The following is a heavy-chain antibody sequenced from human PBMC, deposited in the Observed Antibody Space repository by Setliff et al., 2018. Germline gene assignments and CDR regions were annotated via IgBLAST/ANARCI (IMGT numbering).Heavy chain of an antibody. V-gene: IGHV2-5*02. J-gene: IGHJ3*02. CDR2: IYWDDDK. Sequence: SGPTLVNPTQTLTLTCTFSGFSLTTSGVGVGWIRQPPGKALEWLALIYWDDDKRYSPSLKNRLTITKDTSKNQVVLTMTNMDPVDTATYYCGRRRPWRFCRGDTCYPVGALDIWGQGTTVTVSS. CDR3: GRRRPWRFCRGDTCYPVGALDI. CDR1: GFSLTTSGVG. D-gene: IGHD2-15*01.